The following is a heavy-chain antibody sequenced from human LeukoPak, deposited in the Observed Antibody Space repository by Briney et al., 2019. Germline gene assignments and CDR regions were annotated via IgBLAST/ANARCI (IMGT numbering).Heavy chain of an antibody. Sequence: GGSLILSCAASGFTFSSYAMGWVRQAPGRGLEWVSGIGGSGTDTYYADSVKGRFTISRDNSKNTLYLQMNSLRAEDTAVYYCAKDISGSGTAAQLWGQGTLVTVSS. V-gene: IGHV3-23*01. J-gene: IGHJ4*02. CDR1: GFTFSSYA. CDR2: IGGSGTDT. CDR3: AKDISGSGTAAQL. D-gene: IGHD3-10*01.